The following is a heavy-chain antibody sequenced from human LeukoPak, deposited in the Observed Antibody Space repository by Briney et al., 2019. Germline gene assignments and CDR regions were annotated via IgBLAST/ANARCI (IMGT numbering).Heavy chain of an antibody. D-gene: IGHD6-19*01. CDR1: GGSISSYY. Sequence: SETLSLTCTVSGGSISSYYWSWIRQPPGKGLEWIGYIYYSGTTNCNPSLKSRLTISLETSKNQFSLKLSSVTAADTAVYYCARGAGWWPYWGQGTLVTVSS. V-gene: IGHV4-59*01. CDR2: IYYSGTT. CDR3: ARGAGWWPY. J-gene: IGHJ4*02.